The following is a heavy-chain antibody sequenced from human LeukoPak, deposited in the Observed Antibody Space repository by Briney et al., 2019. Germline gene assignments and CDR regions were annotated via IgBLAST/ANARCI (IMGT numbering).Heavy chain of an antibody. CDR1: GYSISSGYY. D-gene: IGHD2-15*01. CDR2: IYRSGST. J-gene: IGHJ3*02. V-gene: IGHV4-38-2*01. Sequence: SETLSLTCAVSGYSISSGYYWGWIRQPPGKGLEWLGSIYRSGSTYYNPSLKSRVTISVDTSKKQFSLKLSSVTAADTAVYYCPSTIVVDAFDIWGQRTMVTVSS. CDR3: PSTIVVDAFDI.